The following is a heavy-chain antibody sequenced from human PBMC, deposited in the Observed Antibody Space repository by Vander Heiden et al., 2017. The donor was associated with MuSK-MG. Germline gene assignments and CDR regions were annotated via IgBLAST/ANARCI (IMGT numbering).Heavy chain of an antibody. CDR2: ISSSSSYI. V-gene: IGHV3-21*01. D-gene: IGHD3-10*01. J-gene: IGHJ4*02. Sequence: EVQLVESGGGLVKPGGSLRLSCAASGFTFISYSMNWVRQAPGKGLEWVSSISSSSSYIYYADSVKGRFTISRDNAKNSLYLQMNSLRAEDTAVYYCARDQGRIYGYWGQGNLVTVSS. CDR1: GFTFISYS. CDR3: ARDQGRIYGY.